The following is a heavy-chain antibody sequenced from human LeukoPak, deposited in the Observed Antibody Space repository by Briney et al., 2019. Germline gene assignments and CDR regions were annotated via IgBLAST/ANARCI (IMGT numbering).Heavy chain of an antibody. CDR3: ARRRREGAFDI. CDR1: GDRFTSYW. D-gene: IGHD1-26*01. V-gene: IGHV5-51*01. Sequence: GGPLKIPCKGSGDRFTSYWVGWVRHLPGKGLEGLGIIYPGDSDTRYSPSFQGQVTVSADKSISTAYLQWSSLKASDTAMYYCARRRREGAFDIWGQGTMVTVSS. J-gene: IGHJ3*02. CDR2: IYPGDSDT.